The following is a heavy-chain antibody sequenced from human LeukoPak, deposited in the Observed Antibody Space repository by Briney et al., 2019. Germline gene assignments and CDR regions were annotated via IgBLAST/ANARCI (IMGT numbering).Heavy chain of an antibody. Sequence: SETLPLTCTVSGGSISSYYWSWIRQPPGKGLEWIGYIYYSGSTNYNPSLKSRVTISVDTSKNQFSLKLSSVTAADTAVYYCARHRDVWSGYYHFDYWGQGTLVTVSS. D-gene: IGHD3-3*01. CDR2: IYYSGST. V-gene: IGHV4-59*08. CDR1: GGSISSYY. CDR3: ARHRDVWSGYYHFDY. J-gene: IGHJ4*02.